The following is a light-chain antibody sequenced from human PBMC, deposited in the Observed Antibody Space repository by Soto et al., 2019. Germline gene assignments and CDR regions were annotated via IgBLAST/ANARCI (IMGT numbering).Light chain of an antibody. CDR3: QQRSSWTLLT. CDR2: DSS. V-gene: IGKV3-11*01. CDR1: QSVTGY. Sequence: EIVLTQSPATLSVSPGEIATLSCRCIQSVTGYLAWYQQKPGQAPRLLIYDSSYRAIGVSARFSGSGSGKDFTLTISSLEPEDCAVYYCQQRSSWTLLTFGGGTKVDIK. J-gene: IGKJ4*01.